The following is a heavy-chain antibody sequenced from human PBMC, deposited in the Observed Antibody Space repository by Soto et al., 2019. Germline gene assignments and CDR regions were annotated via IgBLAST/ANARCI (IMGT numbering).Heavy chain of an antibody. CDR2: ISGSGGST. CDR3: AKALNQPRAVPMVRGVRGYYYGMDV. D-gene: IGHD3-10*01. V-gene: IGHV3-23*01. CDR1: GLTFSSYA. J-gene: IGHJ6*02. Sequence: GGSLRLSCAASGLTFSSYAMSWVRQAPGKGLEWVSAISGSGGSTYYADSVKGRFTISRDNSKNTLYLQMNSLRAEDTAVYYCAKALNQPRAVPMVRGVRGYYYGMDVWGQGTTVTVSS.